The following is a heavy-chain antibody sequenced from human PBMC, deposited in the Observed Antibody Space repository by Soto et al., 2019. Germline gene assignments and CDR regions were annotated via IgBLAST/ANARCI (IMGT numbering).Heavy chain of an antibody. CDR1: GYIFTNDY. CDR3: ARAECYGSSGFDYDC. J-gene: IGHJ4*02. V-gene: IGHV1-46*01. CDR2: INPSGGST. D-gene: IGHD3-22*01. Sequence: ASVKVCCKASGYIFTNDYIHWVRLAPGKGLEWMGIINPSGGSTNYLQKFQGRITMTRNTSTSTVYMELSSLRSEYMAFYFCARAECYGSSGFDYDCWGQGTLVTVSS.